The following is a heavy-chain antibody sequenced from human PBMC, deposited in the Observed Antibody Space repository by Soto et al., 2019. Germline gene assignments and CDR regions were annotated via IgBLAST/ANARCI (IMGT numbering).Heavy chain of an antibody. CDR1: GFTFDNCG. CDR2: ISWDSGTI. J-gene: IGHJ5*02. Sequence: PGGSLRLSCAASGFTFDNCGMHWVRQAPGKGLERVSGISWDSGTIGYADSVKGRFTISRDDAKNSLYLQMNSLRREDTALYYCVQGRYPTMATPLDHWGQGTLVTVSS. D-gene: IGHD1-1*01. CDR3: VQGRYPTMATPLDH. V-gene: IGHV3-9*01.